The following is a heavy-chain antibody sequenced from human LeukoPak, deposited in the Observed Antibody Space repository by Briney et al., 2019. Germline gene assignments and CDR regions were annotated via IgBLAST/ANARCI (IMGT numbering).Heavy chain of an antibody. V-gene: IGHV1-69*04. CDR2: IIPILGIA. CDR1: GGTFSSYT. CDR3: AREGYCDSRARADWFDP. J-gene: IGHJ5*02. Sequence: ASVKVSCKASGGTFSSYTISWVRQAPGQGLEWMGRIIPILGIANYAQKFQGRVTITADKSTSTAYMELSSLRSEDTAVYYCAREGYCDSRARADWFDPWGQGTLVTVSS. D-gene: IGHD3-22*01.